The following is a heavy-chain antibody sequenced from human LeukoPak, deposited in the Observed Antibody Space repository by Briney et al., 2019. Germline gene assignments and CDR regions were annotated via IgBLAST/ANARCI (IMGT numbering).Heavy chain of an antibody. V-gene: IGHV4-39*07. J-gene: IGHJ1*01. CDR3: ARVRSIAVAVH. Sequence: SETLSLTCTVSGGSISSSSYYWGWIRQPPGKGLEWIGSIYYSGSTYYNPSLKSRVTISVDTSKNQFSLKLSSVTAADTAVYYCARVRSIAVAVHWGQGTLVTVSS. CDR1: GGSISSSSYY. CDR2: IYYSGST. D-gene: IGHD6-19*01.